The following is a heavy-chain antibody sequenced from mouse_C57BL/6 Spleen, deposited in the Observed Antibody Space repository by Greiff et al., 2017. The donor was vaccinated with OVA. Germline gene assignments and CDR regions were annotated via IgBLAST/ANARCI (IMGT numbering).Heavy chain of an antibody. J-gene: IGHJ1*03. CDR1: GYTFTDYN. V-gene: IGHV1-18*01. CDR3: ARGYDYHWYFDV. CDR2: INPNNGGT. D-gene: IGHD2-4*01. Sequence: EVQLQQSGPELVKPGASVKIPCKASGYTFTDYNMDWVKQSHGKSLEWIGDINPNNGGTIYNQKFKGKATLTVDKSSSTAYMELRSLTSEDTAVYYCARGYDYHWYFDVWGTGTTVTVSS.